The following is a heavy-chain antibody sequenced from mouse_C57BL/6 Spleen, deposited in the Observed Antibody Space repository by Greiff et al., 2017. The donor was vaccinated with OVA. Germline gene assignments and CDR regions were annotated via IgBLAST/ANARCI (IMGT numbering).Heavy chain of an antibody. CDR1: GYTFTSYW. D-gene: IGHD3-2*02. CDR2: IHPSDSDT. CDR3: ARGTAQATFAY. Sequence: QVQLKQPGAELVKPGASVKVSCKASGYTFTSYWMHWVKQRPGQGLEWIGRIHPSDSDTNYNQKFKGKATLTVDKSSSTAYMQLSSLTSEDSAVYYCARGTAQATFAYWGQGTLVTVSA. V-gene: IGHV1-74*01. J-gene: IGHJ3*01.